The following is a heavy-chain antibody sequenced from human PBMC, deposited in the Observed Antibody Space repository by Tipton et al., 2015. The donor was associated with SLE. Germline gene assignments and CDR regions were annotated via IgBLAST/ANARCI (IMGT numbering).Heavy chain of an antibody. CDR2: ISYRGGT. CDR3: ARAEGSWDAFDI. CDR1: SSSDHY. V-gene: IGHV4-39*07. D-gene: IGHD2-15*01. J-gene: IGHJ3*02. Sequence: TLSLTCTISSSDHYWGWIRQPPGKGLEWIGSISYRGGTSYNPSLNSRVTISVDTSKNQVSLRLTSVIAADTAVYYCARAEGSWDAFDIWGQGTMVTVSS.